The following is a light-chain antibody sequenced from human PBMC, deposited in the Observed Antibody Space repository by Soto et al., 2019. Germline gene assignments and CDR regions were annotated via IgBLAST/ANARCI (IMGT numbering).Light chain of an antibody. CDR3: LQHNNYPRT. Sequence: DIQMTQSPSSLSASVGDRVTITCRASQGIRNDLNWYQQKPGKAPKRLIYAASSLQSGVPSRFSGSGSATEFTLTISSLQPEDFATYYCLQHNNYPRTFGQGTKVEIK. CDR2: AAS. J-gene: IGKJ1*01. V-gene: IGKV1-17*01. CDR1: QGIRND.